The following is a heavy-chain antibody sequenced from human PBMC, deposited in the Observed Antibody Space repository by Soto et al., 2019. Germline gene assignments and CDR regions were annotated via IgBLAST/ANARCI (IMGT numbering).Heavy chain of an antibody. D-gene: IGHD2-8*02. CDR3: ASSTASADLDY. CDR2: IFYSGPT. V-gene: IGHV4-59*08. CDR1: GGSITDNY. Sequence: SETLSLTCTVSGGSITDNYWNWIRQPPGKGLEWIGYIFYSGPTTYNPSLKGRITISIDASKNQFSLNLRSVTAADTATYYCASSTASADLDYWGQGTLVTVPS. J-gene: IGHJ4*02.